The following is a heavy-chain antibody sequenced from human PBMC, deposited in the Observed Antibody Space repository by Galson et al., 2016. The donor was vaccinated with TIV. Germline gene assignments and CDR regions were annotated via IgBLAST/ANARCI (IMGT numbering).Heavy chain of an antibody. D-gene: IGHD4-11*01. CDR3: ASGDYQATVTTYYYYGMDV. CDR1: GFAFSTYA. V-gene: IGHV3-30-3*01. Sequence: SLRLSCAASGFAFSTYAMHWVRQAPGKGLEWVALISYYGSDKYYADSVKGRFTISRDNSKNTLYLQMNNLRAEDTAVYYCASGDYQATVTTYYYYGMDVWGQGTTFTVSS. J-gene: IGHJ6*02. CDR2: ISYYGSDK.